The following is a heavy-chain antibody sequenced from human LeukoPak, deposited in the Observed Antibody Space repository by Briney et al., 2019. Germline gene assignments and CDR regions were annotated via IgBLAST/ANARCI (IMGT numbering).Heavy chain of an antibody. CDR2: LRSTANGYAT. CDR3: IREPRYYFDY. Sequence: GGSLRLSCAASGFTFSGSALHWVRQASGKGLEWVGRLRSTANGYATAYAASVQGRFTISRDDSKNTAYLQMNSLGVEDTALYYCIREPRYYFDYWGQGALVIVSS. CDR1: GFTFSGSA. J-gene: IGHJ4*02. V-gene: IGHV3-73*01.